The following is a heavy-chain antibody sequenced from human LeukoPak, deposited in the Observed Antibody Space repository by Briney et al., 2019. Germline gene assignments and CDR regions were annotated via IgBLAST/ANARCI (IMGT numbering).Heavy chain of an antibody. Sequence: PSQTLSLTCTISGGSISSGDYYWSWIRQPPGKGLEWIGYIYYSGSTYYNPSLKSRVTISVDTSKNQFSLKLSSVTAADTAVYYCARAIVVVITNWFDPWGQGTPVTVSS. J-gene: IGHJ5*02. CDR1: GGSISSGDYY. D-gene: IGHD3-22*01. CDR2: IYYSGST. V-gene: IGHV4-30-4*01. CDR3: ARAIVVVITNWFDP.